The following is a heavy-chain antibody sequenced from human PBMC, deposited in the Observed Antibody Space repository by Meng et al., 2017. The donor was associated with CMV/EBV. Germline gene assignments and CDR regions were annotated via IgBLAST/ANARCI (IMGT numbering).Heavy chain of an antibody. CDR1: GGSFSGYY. Sequence: QGRLQQGGAGLLKPSGALSLTCAVYGGSFSGYYWSWIRQPPGKGLEWIGEINHSGSTNYNPSLKSRVTISVDTSKNQFSLKLSSVTAADTAVYYCARAKIMYYYDSSGYYYDYWGQGTLVTVSS. CDR2: INHSGST. CDR3: ARAKIMYYYDSSGYYYDY. J-gene: IGHJ4*02. D-gene: IGHD3-22*01. V-gene: IGHV4-34*01.